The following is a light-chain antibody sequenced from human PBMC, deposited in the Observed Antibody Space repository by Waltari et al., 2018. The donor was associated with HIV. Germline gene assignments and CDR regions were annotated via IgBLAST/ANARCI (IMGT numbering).Light chain of an antibody. Sequence: DIQMTQSPSALSASIGDRVTITCRASQSISGWLSWYQQKPGKAPKILIYKASSLESGVPSRFSGSGFETEFTLTISSLQPDDFATYYCQQYDVFPFTFGGGTMVEIK. CDR3: QQYDVFPFT. V-gene: IGKV1-5*03. CDR2: KAS. J-gene: IGKJ4*01. CDR1: QSISGW.